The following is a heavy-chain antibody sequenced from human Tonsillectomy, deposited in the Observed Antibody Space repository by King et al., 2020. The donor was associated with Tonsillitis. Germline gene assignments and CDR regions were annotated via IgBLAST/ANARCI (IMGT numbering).Heavy chain of an antibody. CDR1: GGSISSGIYF. J-gene: IGHJ4*02. CDR2: IYASGGP. D-gene: IGHD2-21*01. CDR3: ARDKLWWGLAFDS. V-gene: IGHV4-61*02. Sequence: VQLQESGPGLVKPSQTLSLTCTVSGGSISSGIYFWSWLRQPAGKGLEWIGRIYASGGPNYNPSHNSRITMSVDTSKNQVSLKMNSVTAADTAVYYCARDKLWWGLAFDSWGQGTLVTVSS.